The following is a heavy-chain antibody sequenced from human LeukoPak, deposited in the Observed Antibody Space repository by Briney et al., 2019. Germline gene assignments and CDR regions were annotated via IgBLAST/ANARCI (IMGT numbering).Heavy chain of an antibody. CDR2: MNPNSGNT. Sequence: ASVKVSCKASGYTFTSYDINWVRQATGQGLEWMGWMNPNSGNTGYTQKFQGRVTMTRNTSISTAYMELSSLRSEDTAVYYCARDNGGTAMAYYYYYYMDVWGKGTTVTISS. CDR1: GYTFTSYD. D-gene: IGHD5-18*01. V-gene: IGHV1-8*01. CDR3: ARDNGGTAMAYYYYYYMDV. J-gene: IGHJ6*03.